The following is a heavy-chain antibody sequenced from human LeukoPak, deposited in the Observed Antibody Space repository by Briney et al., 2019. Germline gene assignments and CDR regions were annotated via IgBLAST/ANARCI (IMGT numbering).Heavy chain of an antibody. J-gene: IGHJ4*02. D-gene: IGHD2-15*01. V-gene: IGHV3-48*03. CDR3: ARDLNDCSGGSCYPHYFDY. CDR1: GFTFSSYE. CDR2: ISSSGSTI. Sequence: GGSLRLSCAASGFTFSSYEMNWVRQAPGKGLEWVSYISSSGSTIYYADSVKGRFTISRDNAKNSPYLQMNSLRAEDTAVYYCARDLNDCSGGSCYPHYFDYWGQGTLVTVSS.